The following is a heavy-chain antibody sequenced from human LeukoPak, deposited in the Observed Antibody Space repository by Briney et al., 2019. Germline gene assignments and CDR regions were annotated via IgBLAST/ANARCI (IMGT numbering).Heavy chain of an antibody. D-gene: IGHD4-17*01. V-gene: IGHV1-2*02. J-gene: IGHJ4*02. CDR2: INPKNGDS. CDR3: ARAGYDYGDSSDF. Sequence: ASVNVSCKASGYPFTTYSIHWVRQAPGQGLEWMGCINPKNGDSKYAQKFQGRVTMTRATSIATAYMEVSRLTSDDTAAYFCARAGYDYGDSSDFWGQGTLVTVSS. CDR1: GYPFTTYS.